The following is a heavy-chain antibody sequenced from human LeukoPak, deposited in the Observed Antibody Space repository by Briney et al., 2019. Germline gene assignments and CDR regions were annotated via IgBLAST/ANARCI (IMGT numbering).Heavy chain of an antibody. D-gene: IGHD1-14*01. J-gene: IGHJ4*02. V-gene: IGHV3-74*01. CDR3: ARLAAGVAF. Sequence: GGSLRLSCAASGFTFSSYWMHWVRQAPGKGLVWVSSINSDGTTTTYADSVKGRFTMSRDKAKTTLYLQMNSLRAEDTAVYYCARLAAGVAFWGQGTLVTVSS. CDR1: GFTFSSYW. CDR2: INSDGTTT.